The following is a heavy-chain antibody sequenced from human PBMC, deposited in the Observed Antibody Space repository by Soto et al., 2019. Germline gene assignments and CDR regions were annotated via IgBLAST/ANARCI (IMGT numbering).Heavy chain of an antibody. CDR2: IYYSGST. J-gene: IGHJ6*02. Sequence: SETLSLTCIVSGGSISSYYWSWIRQPPGKGLEWIGYIYYSGSTNYNPSLKSRVTISVDTSKNQFSLKLSSVTAADTAVYYCARDHPPPITIFGVVTNPYGMDVWGQGTTVTVSS. V-gene: IGHV4-59*01. CDR1: GGSISSYY. CDR3: ARDHPPPITIFGVVTNPYGMDV. D-gene: IGHD3-3*01.